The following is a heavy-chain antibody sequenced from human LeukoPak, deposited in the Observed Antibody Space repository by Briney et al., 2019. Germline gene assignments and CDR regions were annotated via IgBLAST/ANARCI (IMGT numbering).Heavy chain of an antibody. D-gene: IGHD2-2*01. CDR3: AIQLLSYYYYYGMDV. CDR2: ISSSSSTI. J-gene: IGHJ6*02. CDR1: GFTFSSYS. V-gene: IGHV3-48*01. Sequence: GGSLRLSCAASGFTFSSYSMNWVRQAPGKGLEWVSYISSSSSTIDYADSVKGRFTISRDNAKNSLYLQMNSLRAEDTAVYYCAIQLLSYYYYYGMDVWGQGTTVTVSS.